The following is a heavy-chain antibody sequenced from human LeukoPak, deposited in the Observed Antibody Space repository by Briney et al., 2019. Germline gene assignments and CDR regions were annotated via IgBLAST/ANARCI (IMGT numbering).Heavy chain of an antibody. V-gene: IGHV3-48*02. CDR1: GFTFSTCG. D-gene: IGHD3-10*01. CDR3: ARHYYDSGSSRDAFDI. CDR2: ISGSSFTI. J-gene: IGHJ3*02. Sequence: PGGSLRLSCAASGFTFSTCGMNWVRQAPGKGLEWVSYISGSSFTIYYADSVKGRFTISRDNAKKSLYLQMNSLRDEDTAVYYCARHYYDSGSSRDAFDIWGQGTLVTVSS.